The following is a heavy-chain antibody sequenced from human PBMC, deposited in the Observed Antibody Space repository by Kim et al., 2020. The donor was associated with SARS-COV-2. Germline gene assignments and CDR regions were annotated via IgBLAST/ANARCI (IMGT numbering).Heavy chain of an antibody. J-gene: IGHJ6*02. Sequence: GGSLRLSCAASGFTFSSYSMNWVRQAPGKGLEWVSSISSSSSYIYYADSVKGRFTISRDNAKNSLYLQMNSLRAEDTAVYYCARESVEQQFRILIAPYYGMDVWGQGTTVTVSS. V-gene: IGHV3-21*01. CDR1: GFTFSSYS. D-gene: IGHD6-13*01. CDR2: ISSSSSYI. CDR3: ARESVEQQFRILIAPYYGMDV.